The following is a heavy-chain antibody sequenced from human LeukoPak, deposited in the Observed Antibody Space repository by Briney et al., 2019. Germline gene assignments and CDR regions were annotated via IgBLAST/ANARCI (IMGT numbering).Heavy chain of an antibody. CDR3: VKDPRDTYGTNWFVC. D-gene: IGHD2-21*01. V-gene: IGHV3-23*01. J-gene: IGHJ5*01. CDR2: ISGTGGAT. Sequence: PGRSLRLSCVASGFSFWNYAMSSVRQAPGKGLQWVSQISGTGGATWYAGFARDRFTISRDNSKKTLYLQMSGLRVEDTAMYYCVKDPRDTYGTNWFVCWGQGTLLIVSS. CDR1: GFSFWNYA.